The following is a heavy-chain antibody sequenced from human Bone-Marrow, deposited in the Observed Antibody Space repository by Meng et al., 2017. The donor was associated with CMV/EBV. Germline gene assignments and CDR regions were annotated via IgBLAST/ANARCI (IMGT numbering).Heavy chain of an antibody. CDR3: ARVLFTKCSSTSRPGGGYYYYGMDV. V-gene: IGHV1-69*05. Sequence: SVNVSCKSSGGTFSSYAISWVRPAPGQGLEWMGGIIPIFGTANKAQKFQGRVTITTDESTSTAYMELSSLRSEDTAVYYCARVLFTKCSSTSRPGGGYYYYGMDVWGQGTTVTVSS. CDR2: IIPIFGTA. CDR1: GGTFSSYA. D-gene: IGHD2-2*01. J-gene: IGHJ6*02.